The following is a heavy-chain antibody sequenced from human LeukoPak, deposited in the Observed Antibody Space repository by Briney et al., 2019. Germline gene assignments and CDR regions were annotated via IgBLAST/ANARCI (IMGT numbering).Heavy chain of an antibody. CDR1: GGSFSGYY. Sequence: SETLSLTCAVYGGSFSGYYWSWIHQPPGKGLEWIGEINHSGSTNYNPSLKSRVTISVDTSKNQFSLKLSSVTAADTAVYYCARGRTLVGATGPVDYWGQGTLVTVSS. CDR3: ARGRTLVGATGPVDY. V-gene: IGHV4-34*01. D-gene: IGHD1-26*01. CDR2: INHSGST. J-gene: IGHJ4*02.